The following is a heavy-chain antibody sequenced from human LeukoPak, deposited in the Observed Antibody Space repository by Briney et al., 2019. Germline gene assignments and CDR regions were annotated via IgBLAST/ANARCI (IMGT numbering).Heavy chain of an antibody. Sequence: GASVKVSCKASGYTFTSYGISWVRQAPGQGLEWMGWISAYNGNTNYAQKFQGRVTMTTDTSTSTAYMELRSLRSDDTAVYYCARDCRYYDSSAPPGDYWGQGTLVTVSS. CDR1: GYTFTSYG. J-gene: IGHJ4*02. D-gene: IGHD3-22*01. CDR2: ISAYNGNT. CDR3: ARDCRYYDSSAPPGDY. V-gene: IGHV1-18*01.